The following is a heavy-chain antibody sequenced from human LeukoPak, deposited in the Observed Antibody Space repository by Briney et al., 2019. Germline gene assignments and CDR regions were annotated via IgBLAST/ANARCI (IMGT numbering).Heavy chain of an antibody. CDR1: GGSISSYY. V-gene: IGHV4-59*08. Sequence: SETLSLTCTVSGGSISSYYWSWIRQPPGNGLEWIGYIYYSGSTNYNPSLKSRVTISVDTSKNQFSLKLSSVTAADTAVYYCARHPPDIVVVPAAIQCYFDLWGRGTLVTVSS. J-gene: IGHJ2*01. D-gene: IGHD2-2*02. CDR2: IYYSGST. CDR3: ARHPPDIVVVPAAIQCYFDL.